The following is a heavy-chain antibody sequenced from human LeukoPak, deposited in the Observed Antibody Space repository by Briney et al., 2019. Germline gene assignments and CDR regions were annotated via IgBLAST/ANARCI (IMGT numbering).Heavy chain of an antibody. CDR3: ARDGAVEMATITGTSGFDI. CDR1: GFTVISSP. J-gene: IGHJ3*02. Sequence: PGGCLRLSCSVSGFTVISSPVDSVRQARGKGLGLVIAISFDGTNKYYADSVKGRFTISRDNSKNTLYLQMNSLRAEDTAEYYCARDGAVEMATITGTSGFDIWGQGTMVTVSS. D-gene: IGHD5-24*01. V-gene: IGHV3-30-3*01. CDR2: ISFDGTNK.